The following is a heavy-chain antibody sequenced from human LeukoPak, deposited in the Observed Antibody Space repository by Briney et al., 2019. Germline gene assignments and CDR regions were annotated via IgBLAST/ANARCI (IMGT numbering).Heavy chain of an antibody. Sequence: GGSLRLSCASSGFTFTSYAMSWVRQAPGQGLEWVSSISSSSSYIYYADSVKGRFTIPRDNAKNSLYLQMNSLRAEDTAVYYCARDFGVVIRWFDYWGQGTLVTVSS. D-gene: IGHD3-3*01. CDR3: ARDFGVVIRWFDY. J-gene: IGHJ4*02. CDR2: ISSSSSYI. CDR1: GFTFTSYA. V-gene: IGHV3-21*01.